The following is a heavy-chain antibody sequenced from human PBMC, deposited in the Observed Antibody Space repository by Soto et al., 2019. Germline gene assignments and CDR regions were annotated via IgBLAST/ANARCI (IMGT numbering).Heavy chain of an antibody. D-gene: IGHD1-1*01. CDR1: GLTLSHYD. CDR2: ISVSGVVI. J-gene: IGHJ4*02. V-gene: IGHV3-11*01. Sequence: GGSLRLSCPASGLTLSHYDMSWIRQAPGQGLEWLSYISVSGVVIYYADSVNGRFTISRDDAKSSLYLQINSLRVDDTAVYYCARERNDGDYWGQGTMVTVSS. CDR3: ARERNDGDY.